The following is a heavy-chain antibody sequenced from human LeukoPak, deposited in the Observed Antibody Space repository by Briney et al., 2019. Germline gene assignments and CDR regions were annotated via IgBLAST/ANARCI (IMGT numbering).Heavy chain of an antibody. D-gene: IGHD2-15*01. CDR3: ARDLEDFDSPANDY. V-gene: IGHV4-4*07. CDR1: GDPSSGYY. Sequence: KPSETLSLTCTVSGDPSSGYYWAWIRQPAGKGLEWIGHIYAPGSSNYSPSFKSRVTMSIDMSNNQFSLRLNSVTAADTAMYYCARDLEDFDSPANDYWGQGTHVIVSP. J-gene: IGHJ4*02. CDR2: IYAPGSS.